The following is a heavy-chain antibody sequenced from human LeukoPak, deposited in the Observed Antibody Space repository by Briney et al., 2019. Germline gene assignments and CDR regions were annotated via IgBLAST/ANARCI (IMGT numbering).Heavy chain of an antibody. Sequence: PGGSLRLSCVASGFTFDDSAMNWVRQAPGKGLEWVSSISSSSSYIYYADSVKGRFTISRDNAKNSLYLQMNSLRAEDTALYYCATRYASGPIADYWGQGTLVTVSS. CDR3: ATRYASGPIADY. CDR1: GFTFDDSA. J-gene: IGHJ4*02. CDR2: ISSSSSYI. V-gene: IGHV3-21*04. D-gene: IGHD3-10*01.